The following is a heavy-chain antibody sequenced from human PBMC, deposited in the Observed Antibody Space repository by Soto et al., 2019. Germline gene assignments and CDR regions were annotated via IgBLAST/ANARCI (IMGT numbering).Heavy chain of an antibody. V-gene: IGHV3-33*01. CDR1: GFPFNSYA. J-gene: IGHJ5*02. CDR3: ARETTSAWFWEAGWFDP. CDR2: IRYDATIK. D-gene: IGHD3-10*01. Sequence: QVQLVESGGGVVQPGRSLRLSCAASGFPFNSYAMHWLRQAPGKGLEWVADIRYDATIKSYADSVKGRFTVSRDNSDNTLYLHMNSLRAEDTALYYCARETTSAWFWEAGWFDPWGQGTRVTVSS.